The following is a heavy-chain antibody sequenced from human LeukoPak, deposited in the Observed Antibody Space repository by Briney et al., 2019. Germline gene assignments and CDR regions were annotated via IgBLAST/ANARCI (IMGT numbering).Heavy chain of an antibody. Sequence: ASVKVSCKASGGTFSSYAISWVRQAPGQGLEWMGGIIPIFGTANYAQKFQGRVTIIADESTSTAYMELSSLRSEDTAVYYCARVSVYYDSSGYSLDYWGQGTLVTVSS. CDR2: IIPIFGTA. J-gene: IGHJ4*02. D-gene: IGHD3-22*01. CDR3: ARVSVYYDSSGYSLDY. CDR1: GGTFSSYA. V-gene: IGHV1-69*13.